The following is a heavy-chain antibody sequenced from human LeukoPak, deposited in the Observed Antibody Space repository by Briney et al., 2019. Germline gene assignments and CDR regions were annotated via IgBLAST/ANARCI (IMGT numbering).Heavy chain of an antibody. V-gene: IGHV3-23*01. CDR2: ISGSGGST. D-gene: IGHD6-13*01. CDR1: GFTFSSYA. J-gene: IGHJ4*02. Sequence: GGSLRLSFAASGFTFSSYAMSWVRQAPGKGLEWVSAISGSGGSTYYADSVKGRFTISRDNSKNTLYLQMNSLRAEDTAVYYCAKNRRGSSSWYVYWGQGTLVTVSS. CDR3: AKNRRGSSSWYVY.